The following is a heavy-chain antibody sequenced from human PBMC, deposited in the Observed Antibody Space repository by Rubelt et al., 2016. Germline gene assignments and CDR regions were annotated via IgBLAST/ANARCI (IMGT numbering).Heavy chain of an antibody. CDR2: IYYSGST. J-gene: IGHJ4*02. D-gene: IGHD6-19*01. CDR1: GGSISSSSYY. V-gene: IGHV4-39*07. CDR3: ARGAGFYSSGWDLDY. Sequence: QLQLQESGPGLVKPSETLSLTCTVSGGSISSSSYYWGWIRQPPGKGLEWIGSIYYSGSTYYNPSLMVRVAISVDTSKNQFSLKLSSVTAADTAVYYCARGAGFYSSGWDLDYWGQGTLVTVSS.